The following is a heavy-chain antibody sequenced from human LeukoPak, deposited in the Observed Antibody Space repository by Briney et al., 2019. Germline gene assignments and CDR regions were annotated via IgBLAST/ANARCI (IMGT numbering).Heavy chain of an antibody. Sequence: SETLSLTCTVSGGSISSYYWSWIRQPPGKGLEWIGYIYYSGGTNYNPSLKSRVTISVDTSKNQFSLKLSSVTAADTAVYYCARATGYGMDVWGQGTTVTVSS. D-gene: IGHD1-14*01. CDR1: GGSISSYY. CDR2: IYYSGGT. CDR3: ARATGYGMDV. J-gene: IGHJ6*02. V-gene: IGHV4-59*01.